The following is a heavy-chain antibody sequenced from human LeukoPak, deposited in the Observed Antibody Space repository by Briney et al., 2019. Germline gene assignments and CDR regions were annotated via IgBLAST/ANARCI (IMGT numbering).Heavy chain of an antibody. J-gene: IGHJ4*02. CDR3: ARVLWGTMSQN. Sequence: PSETLSLTCAVYGGSFSGYYWSWIRQPPGKGLEWIGEINHSGSTNYNPSLKSRVTISVDTSKNQFSLKLSSVTAADTAVYYCARVLWGTMSQNWGQGTLVTVSS. D-gene: IGHD3-10*01. CDR2: INHSGST. V-gene: IGHV4-34*01. CDR1: GGSFSGYY.